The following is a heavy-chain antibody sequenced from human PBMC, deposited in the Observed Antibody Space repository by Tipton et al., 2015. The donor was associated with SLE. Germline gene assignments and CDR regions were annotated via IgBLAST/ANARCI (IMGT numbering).Heavy chain of an antibody. CDR2: IDWNGGST. J-gene: IGHJ6*02. CDR1: GFTFDDYG. CDR3: ARPQSILGGYHHYGLAV. D-gene: IGHD6-6*01. V-gene: IGHV3-20*04. Sequence: SLRLSCAASGFTFDDYGMNWVRQAPGRGLEWVSGIDWNGGSTGYADSVEGRFSISRDNAKNSLYLQMNSLRAEDTAVYFCARPQSILGGYHHYGLAVWGQGTTVTVSS.